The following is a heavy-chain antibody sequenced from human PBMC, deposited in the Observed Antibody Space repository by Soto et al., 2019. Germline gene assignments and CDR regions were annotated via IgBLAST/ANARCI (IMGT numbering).Heavy chain of an antibody. D-gene: IGHD6-13*01. CDR1: GCSISSFY. CDR3: ARGSSRWDY. Sequence: PXETLSLTCTVAGCSISSFYWSWIRQPAGKGLEWIGRIYSGGRNNYNPSLKSRVTMSVDTSKNQFSLRLSSVTAADTAMYYCARGSSRWDYWGQGPLVTVSS. V-gene: IGHV4-4*07. CDR2: IYSGGRN. J-gene: IGHJ4*02.